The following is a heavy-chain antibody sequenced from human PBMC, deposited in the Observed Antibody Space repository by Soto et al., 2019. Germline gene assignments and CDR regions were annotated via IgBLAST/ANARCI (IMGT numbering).Heavy chain of an antibody. CDR2: IWYDGSNK. J-gene: IGHJ4*02. CDR1: GFTFRSYG. D-gene: IGHD6-13*01. V-gene: IGHV3-33*01. CDR3: ARPLQQQLFLFDS. Sequence: QVQLVESGGGVVQPGRSLRLSCAASGFTFRSYGMHWVRQAPGKGLEWVAVIWYDGSNKYYGDSVKGRFTISRDNSQNTLYLQMNSLRAEDTAVYYCARPLQQQLFLFDSSGQGTLVTVSS.